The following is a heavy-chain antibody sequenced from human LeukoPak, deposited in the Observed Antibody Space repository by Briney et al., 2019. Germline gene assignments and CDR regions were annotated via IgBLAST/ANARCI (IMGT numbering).Heavy chain of an antibody. J-gene: IGHJ4*02. D-gene: IGHD5-18*01. CDR1: GVTFSSYW. CDR2: IKQDGSEK. Sequence: PGGSLRLSCAASGVTFSSYWMSWVRQAPGKGLEWVANIKQDGSEKYYVDSVKGRFTISRDNAKNSLYLQMNSLRAEDTAVYYCARVIGGYSYGYEAFDYWGQGTLVTVSS. CDR3: ARVIGGYSYGYEAFDY. V-gene: IGHV3-7*03.